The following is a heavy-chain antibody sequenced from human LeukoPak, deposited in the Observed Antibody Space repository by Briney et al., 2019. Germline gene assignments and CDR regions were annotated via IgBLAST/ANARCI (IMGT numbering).Heavy chain of an antibody. CDR2: ITSGSSFI. CDR1: GFTFNSYN. Sequence: GGSLRLSCAASGFTFNSYNMHWVRQAPGKGLEWVSAITSGSSFIKYADSVKGRFTISRGNAKNSLYLQMRSLRAEDTGVYYCARSDLGYWYFDLWGRGTLVTVSS. CDR3: ARSDLGYWYFDL. J-gene: IGHJ2*01. V-gene: IGHV3-21*01.